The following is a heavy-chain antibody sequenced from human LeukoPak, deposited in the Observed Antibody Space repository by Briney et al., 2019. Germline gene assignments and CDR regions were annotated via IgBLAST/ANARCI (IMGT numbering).Heavy chain of an antibody. J-gene: IGHJ3*01. CDR3: ATFLSTVMTTNAFDV. CDR2: VYYSGNT. Sequence: ETLSLTCTVSGGSISSYYWSWIRQPSGKGLEWIGYVYYSGNTNYNPSLKSRVTISVDTSKNQFSLKLSPVTAADTAVYYCATFLSTVMTTNAFDVWGQGTMVTVSS. D-gene: IGHD2/OR15-2a*01. V-gene: IGHV4-59*01. CDR1: GGSISSYY.